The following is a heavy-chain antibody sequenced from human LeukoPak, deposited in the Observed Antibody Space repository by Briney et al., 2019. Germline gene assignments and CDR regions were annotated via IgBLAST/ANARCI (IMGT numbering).Heavy chain of an antibody. CDR3: AKDPTMIVVVIPDY. D-gene: IGHD3-22*01. Sequence: GGSLRLSCAASGFTFSSNAMSWVRQAPGKGLEWVSAISGSGGSTYYADSVKGRFTISRDNSKNTLYLQMNSLRAEDTAVYYCAKDPTMIVVVIPDYWGQGTLVTVSS. J-gene: IGHJ4*02. CDR2: ISGSGGST. V-gene: IGHV3-23*01. CDR1: GFTFSSNA.